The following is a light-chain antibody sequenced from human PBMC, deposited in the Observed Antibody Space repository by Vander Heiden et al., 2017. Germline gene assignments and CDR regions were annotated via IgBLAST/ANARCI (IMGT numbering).Light chain of an antibody. Sequence: QSVLTQPPSVSGAPGQRVTISCTGSSSNIGAGCDVHWYQQLPGLAPKLLIYGDSNRPSGVPDRFSGSKSGTSASLAVTGLQAEDEADYFCQSYDSSLSGVVFGGGTKLTVL. CDR1: SSNIGAGCD. J-gene: IGLJ2*01. CDR2: GDS. CDR3: QSYDSSLSGVV. V-gene: IGLV1-40*01.